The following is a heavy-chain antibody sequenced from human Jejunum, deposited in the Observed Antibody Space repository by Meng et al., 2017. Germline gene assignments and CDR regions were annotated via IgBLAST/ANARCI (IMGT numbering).Heavy chain of an antibody. CDR2: INTNTGNA. CDR3: ARHTGNLGLDY. V-gene: IGHV7-4-1*02. Sequence: QVKLVKSESELKKPGASVKVSCKASGYTFSSQPLNWVRQAPGQGLEWIGWINTNTGNANYGPDFTGRFVFSLDTSVSTAYLQISSLSAEDTAVYYCARHTGNLGLDYWGQGTLVTVSS. CDR1: GYTFSSQP. J-gene: IGHJ4*02. D-gene: IGHD4-23*01.